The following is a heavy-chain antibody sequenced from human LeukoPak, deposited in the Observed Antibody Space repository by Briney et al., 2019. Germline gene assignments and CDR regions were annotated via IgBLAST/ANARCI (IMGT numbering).Heavy chain of an antibody. CDR2: ISTSGAII. CDR3: ARGSLSDRGDY. J-gene: IGHJ4*02. CDR1: GFTFNNYE. D-gene: IGHD3-16*01. Sequence: PGGSLRLSCAASGFTFNNYEMNWVRQAPGKGLEWVSYISTSGAIIYYADSVKGRFTISRDHAKNSLYLQMNSLRAEDTAVYYCARGSLSDRGDYWGQGTLVTVSS. V-gene: IGHV3-48*03.